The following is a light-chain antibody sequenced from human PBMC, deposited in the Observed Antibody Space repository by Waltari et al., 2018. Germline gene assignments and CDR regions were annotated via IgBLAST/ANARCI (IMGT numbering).Light chain of an antibody. V-gene: IGLV2-14*01. J-gene: IGLJ1*01. CDR1: DSDVRAYDF. Sequence: QSALSQPASVSGSPGQSITISCPGTDSDVRAYDFVSWYQQHPGKAPHLIIYEVSNRPSGISNRFSASKSGNTASLTISGLQAEDEADYYCSSYTTSSAPGVFGTGTRVTVL. CDR2: EVS. CDR3: SSYTTSSAPGV.